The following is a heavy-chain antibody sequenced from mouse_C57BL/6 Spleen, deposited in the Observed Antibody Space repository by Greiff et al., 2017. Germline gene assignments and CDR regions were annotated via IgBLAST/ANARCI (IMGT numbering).Heavy chain of an antibody. V-gene: IGHV2-2*01. CDR2: IWSGGGT. Sequence: VQLKESGPGLVQPSQCLSITCTVSGFSLTSCGVRWVRQSPGKGLVWLGVIWSGGGTDYNAAFISRLSISKDNSKSQVFFKMNSLQADDTAIYYCARKGGNLAWFAYWGQGTLVTVSS. D-gene: IGHD2-1*01. J-gene: IGHJ3*01. CDR1: GFSLTSCG. CDR3: ARKGGNLAWFAY.